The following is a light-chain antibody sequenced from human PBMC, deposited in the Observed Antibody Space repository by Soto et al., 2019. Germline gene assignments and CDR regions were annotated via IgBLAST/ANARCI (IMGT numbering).Light chain of an antibody. CDR3: QEYNNWPQT. CDR1: QSVSSN. CDR2: GAS. J-gene: IGKJ1*01. V-gene: IGKV3-15*01. Sequence: EIVMTQSPATLSVSPGERATLSCRASQSVSSNLAWYQQKPGQAPRLLIYGASTRATGIPARLSGSGSGTEFTLTISSLQSEDFAVDYCQEYNNWPQTFGQGTKVEIK.